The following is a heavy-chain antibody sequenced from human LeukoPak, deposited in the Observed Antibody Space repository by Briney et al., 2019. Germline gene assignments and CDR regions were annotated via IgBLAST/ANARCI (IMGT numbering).Heavy chain of an antibody. J-gene: IGHJ4*02. Sequence: SETLSLTCTVSGGSVSSGSYYWSWIRQPPGKGLEWIGYIYYSGSTNYNPSLKSRVTISVDTSKNQFSLKLSSVTAADTAVYYCARWLGEWSLHKGFDYWGQGTLVTVSS. D-gene: IGHD3-3*01. CDR1: GGSVSSGSYY. CDR3: ARWLGEWSLHKGFDY. CDR2: IYYSGST. V-gene: IGHV4-61*01.